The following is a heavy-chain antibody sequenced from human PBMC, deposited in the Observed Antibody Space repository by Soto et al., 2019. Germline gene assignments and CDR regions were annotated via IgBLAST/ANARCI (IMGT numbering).Heavy chain of an antibody. V-gene: IGHV4-39*01. CDR3: ARLPTGYPNWFDP. J-gene: IGHJ5*02. Sequence: QVQLQGSGPGLVRPSETLCLTCTVSGASISTNHHNWAWVRQPPGKGLEWMGNIHYRGDTYFNPSLGSRLSMSVDTSKHQFSLKLTSVTAADTAVYYCARLPTGYPNWFDPWGQGTLVTVSS. CDR1: GASISTNHHN. CDR2: IHYRGDT. D-gene: IGHD3-9*01.